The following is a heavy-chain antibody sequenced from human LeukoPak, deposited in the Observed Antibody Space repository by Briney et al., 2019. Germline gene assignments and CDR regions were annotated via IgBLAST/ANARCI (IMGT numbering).Heavy chain of an antibody. Sequence: GGSLRLSCAASGFTVSSNYMSWVRQAPGQGLEWVSSISYDGGKKYYADSVKGRFTISRDNSKNALSLQLNSLRGDDTGMYFCAKDSSSSNYYYGLDVWGQGTTVTVSS. J-gene: IGHJ6*02. CDR3: AKDSSSSNYYYGLDV. V-gene: IGHV3-30*18. CDR1: GFTVSSNY. D-gene: IGHD6-13*01. CDR2: ISYDGGKK.